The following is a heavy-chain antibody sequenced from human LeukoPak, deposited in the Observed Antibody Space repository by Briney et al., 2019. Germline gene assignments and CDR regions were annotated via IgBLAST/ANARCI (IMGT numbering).Heavy chain of an antibody. J-gene: IGHJ4*02. D-gene: IGHD6-19*01. V-gene: IGHV3-23*01. Sequence: GGSLRLSCAASGFTFSSYAMSWVRQAPGKGLEWVSAISGSGGGTYYADSVKGRFTISRDNSKNTLYLQMNSLRAEDTAVYYCAKDWGSGWYEPPKCFDYWGQGTLVTVSS. CDR3: AKDWGSGWYEPPKCFDY. CDR2: ISGSGGGT. CDR1: GFTFSSYA.